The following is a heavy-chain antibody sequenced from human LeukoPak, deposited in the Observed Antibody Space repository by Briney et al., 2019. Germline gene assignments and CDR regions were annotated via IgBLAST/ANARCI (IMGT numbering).Heavy chain of an antibody. D-gene: IGHD7-27*01. CDR2: TYYRSTWLN. J-gene: IGHJ4*02. V-gene: IGHV6-1*01. CDR1: GDTVSSNTAA. Sequence: SQTLSLTCAISGDTVSSNTAAYNWLRLSPSRGLEWLGRTYYRSTWLNDYAPSVRGRITVSPDTSKNQFSLQLNSVTPEDTAVYYCARDRLGMDYWGQGTPVTVSS. CDR3: ARDRLGMDY.